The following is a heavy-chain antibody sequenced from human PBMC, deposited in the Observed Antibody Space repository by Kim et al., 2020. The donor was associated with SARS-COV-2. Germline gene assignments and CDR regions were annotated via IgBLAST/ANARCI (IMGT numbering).Heavy chain of an antibody. V-gene: IGHV1-69*13. CDR3: AREGVPIPGFDP. J-gene: IGHJ5*02. D-gene: IGHD3-10*01. CDR2: IIPIFGTA. Sequence: SVKVSCKASGGTFSSYAISWVRQAPGQGLEWMGGIIPIFGTANYAQKFQGRVTITADESTSTAYMELSSLRSEDTAVYYCAREGVPIPGFDPWGQGTLVTVSS. CDR1: GGTFSSYA.